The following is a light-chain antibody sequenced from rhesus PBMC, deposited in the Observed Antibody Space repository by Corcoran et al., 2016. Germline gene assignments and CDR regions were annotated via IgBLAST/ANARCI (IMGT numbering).Light chain of an antibody. CDR3: QQYYNSPFT. J-gene: IGKJ3*01. Sequence: DIQMTQSPSSLSASVGDRVTITCRASQGISHYLTWYQQKPGKAPKPLIYYTSNLEIGVPSRFSGSGSGTDYTPTISSLQPEDIATYFCQQYYNSPFTFGPGTKLDIK. CDR1: QGISHY. CDR2: YTS. V-gene: IGKV1-66*01.